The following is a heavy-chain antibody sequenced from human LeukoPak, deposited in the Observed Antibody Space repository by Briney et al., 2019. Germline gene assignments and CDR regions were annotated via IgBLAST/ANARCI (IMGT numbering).Heavy chain of an antibody. Sequence: ASVKVSCKASGYTFTSYGISWVRQAPGQGLVWMGWISTYDNHTLYAQKLQGRVTMTIDTSTNTAYMELRGLTSDDTAVYYCARAPPGMASGLVDSWGQGTLVTVSS. CDR2: ISTYDNHT. V-gene: IGHV1-18*01. J-gene: IGHJ4*02. CDR3: ARAPPGMASGLVDS. D-gene: IGHD1-1*01. CDR1: GYTFTSYG.